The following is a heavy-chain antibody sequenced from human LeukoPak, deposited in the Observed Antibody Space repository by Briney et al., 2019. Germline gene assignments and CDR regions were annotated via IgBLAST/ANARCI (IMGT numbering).Heavy chain of an antibody. J-gene: IGHJ4*02. CDR2: INSNGGST. D-gene: IGHD2/OR15-2a*01. V-gene: IGHV3-64*01. CDR3: AREGSPTTYDY. Sequence: GGALRLSCAASGFTFSSYTMHWVRPAPGKGPQSVSAINSNGGSTYYANSVKGRFTISRDNTKNTLYLQMDSLRAEDMAVYYCAREGSPTTYDYWGQGTLVTVSP. CDR1: GFTFSSYT.